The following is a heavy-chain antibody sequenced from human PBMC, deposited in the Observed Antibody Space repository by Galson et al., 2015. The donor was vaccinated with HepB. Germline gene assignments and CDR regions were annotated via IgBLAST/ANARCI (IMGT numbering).Heavy chain of an antibody. V-gene: IGHV3-7*03. J-gene: IGHJ6*02. D-gene: IGHD3-3*01. CDR1: EFTFSSYW. CDR2: INPDGSEK. Sequence: SLRLSCAASEFTFSSYWMNWVRQAPGKGLEWVANINPDGSEKYYVASLKDRFTISRDNAKNSLYLQMDSLRAEDTAVYYCARRISLLRGIITKPDYYYGMDFWGRGTTVT. CDR3: ARRISLLRGIITKPDYYYGMDF.